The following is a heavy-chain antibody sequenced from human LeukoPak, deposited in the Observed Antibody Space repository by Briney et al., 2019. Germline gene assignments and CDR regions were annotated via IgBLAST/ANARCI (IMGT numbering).Heavy chain of an antibody. V-gene: IGHV3-48*03. CDR2: IGSSGSTI. CDR3: HSRIAAAINNWFDP. CDR1: GFTFSSYE. D-gene: IGHD6-13*01. Sequence: GGSLRLSCAASGFTFSSYEMNWVRQAPGKGLEWVSYIGSSGSTIYYADSVKGRFTISRDNAKNSLYLQVNSLRAEDTAVYYCHSRIAAAINNWFDPWGQGTLVTVSS. J-gene: IGHJ5*02.